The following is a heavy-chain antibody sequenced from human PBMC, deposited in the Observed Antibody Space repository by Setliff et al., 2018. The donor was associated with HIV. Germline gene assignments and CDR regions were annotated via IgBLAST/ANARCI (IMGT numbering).Heavy chain of an antibody. J-gene: IGHJ2*01. CDR1: GGSISSYY. Sequence: PSETLSLTCTVSGGSISSYYWNWIRQPPGKGLEWIGYIDYSGSTNYNTSLRSRVTISLDTSKNQFSLKLSSVTAADTAVYYCARERRGGYSGYDSHWYFDLWGRGTPVTVSS. V-gene: IGHV4-59*01. CDR3: ARERRGGYSGYDSHWYFDL. D-gene: IGHD5-12*01. CDR2: IDYSGST.